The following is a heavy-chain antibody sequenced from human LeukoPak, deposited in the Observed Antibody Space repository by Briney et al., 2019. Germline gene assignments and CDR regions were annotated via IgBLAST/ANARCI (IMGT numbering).Heavy chain of an antibody. Sequence: GGSLRHSCAASGFTFSSYSMNWVRQAPGKGLEWVSSISSSSSYIYYADSVKGRFTISRDDAKNSLYLQMNSLRAEDTAVYYCARARRSGYSVHYYMDVWGKGTTVTVSS. CDR2: ISSSSSYI. J-gene: IGHJ6*03. D-gene: IGHD5/OR15-5a*01. V-gene: IGHV3-21*01. CDR1: GFTFSSYS. CDR3: ARARRSGYSVHYYMDV.